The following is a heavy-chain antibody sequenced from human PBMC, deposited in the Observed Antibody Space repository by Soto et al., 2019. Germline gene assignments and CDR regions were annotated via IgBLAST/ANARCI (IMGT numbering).Heavy chain of an antibody. Sequence: SETLSLTCAVYGGSFSGYYWSWIRQPPGKGLEWIGEINHSGSTNYNPSLKSRVTISVDTSKNQFSLKLSSVTAADTAVYYCARGRSVIDYWGQGTLVTVSS. CDR2: INHSGST. CDR1: GGSFSGYY. CDR3: ARGRSVIDY. V-gene: IGHV4-34*01. J-gene: IGHJ4*02.